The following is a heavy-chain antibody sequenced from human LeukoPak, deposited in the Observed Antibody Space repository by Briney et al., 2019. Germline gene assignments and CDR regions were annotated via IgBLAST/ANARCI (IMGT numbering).Heavy chain of an antibody. Sequence: PGGSLRLSCAASGFTFSSYWMHWVRQAPGRGLVWVSRINSDGSTTAYADSVRGRFTISRDSAKNTLYLQMNSLRGEDTAMYYCARALERTGYWGQGTLVTVSS. CDR2: INSDGSTT. V-gene: IGHV3-74*01. D-gene: IGHD1-1*01. CDR3: ARALERTGY. CDR1: GFTFSSYW. J-gene: IGHJ4*02.